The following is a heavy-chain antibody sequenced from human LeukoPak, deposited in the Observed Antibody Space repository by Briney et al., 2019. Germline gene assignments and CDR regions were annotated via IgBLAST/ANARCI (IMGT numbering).Heavy chain of an antibody. CDR1: GFTFDDYG. CDR3: ARGDCSSTSCYTFLDY. CDR2: INWNGDSK. J-gene: IGHJ4*02. V-gene: IGHV3-20*04. Sequence: RPGGSLRLSCAASGFTFDDYGMSWVRQAPGKGLEWVSGINWNGDSKGYAVSKKGRFTISRDNAKNSLYLQMHSLRAEDTALYYCARGDCSSTSCYTFLDYWGQGTLVTVSS. D-gene: IGHD2-2*02.